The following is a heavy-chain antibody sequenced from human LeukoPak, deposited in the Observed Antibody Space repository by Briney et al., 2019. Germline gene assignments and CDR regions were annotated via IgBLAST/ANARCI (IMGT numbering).Heavy chain of an antibody. CDR3: ARACFGGGGCPERPGFDN. Sequence: TLSLTCTVSAGSIISGGYYWSWIRQHPGNNLEWIGDIYYSGSTNYNPSLKSRLTISLDTSKNQFSLKLTSVTAADTAVYYCARACFGGGGCPERPGFDNWGQGTLVTVSS. CDR2: IYYSGST. CDR1: AGSIISGGYY. J-gene: IGHJ4*02. V-gene: IGHV4-31*03. D-gene: IGHD2-15*01.